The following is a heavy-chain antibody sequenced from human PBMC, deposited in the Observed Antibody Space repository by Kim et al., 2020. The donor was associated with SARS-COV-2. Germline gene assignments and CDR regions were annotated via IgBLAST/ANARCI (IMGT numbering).Heavy chain of an antibody. D-gene: IGHD6-6*01. Sequence: SETLSLTCAVYGGSFSGYYWSWIRQPPGKGLEWIGEINHSGSTNYNPSLKSRVTISVDTSKNQFFLKLSSVTGANTAVYYCARAFKARLYYYYGMDVWGQGTTVTVSS. CDR2: INHSGST. J-gene: IGHJ6*02. CDR3: ARAFKARLYYYYGMDV. V-gene: IGHV4-34*01. CDR1: GGSFSGYY.